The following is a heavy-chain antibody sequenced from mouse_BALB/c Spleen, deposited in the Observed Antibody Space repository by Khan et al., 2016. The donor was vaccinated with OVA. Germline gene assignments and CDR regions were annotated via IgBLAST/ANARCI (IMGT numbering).Heavy chain of an antibody. J-gene: IGHJ2*02. CDR3: ARDYRGDFDY. V-gene: IGHV3-2*02. CDR2: ISYSGNT. CDR1: GYSITSDYA. Sequence: EVQLQESGPGLVKPSQSLSLTCTVTGYSITSDYAWNWIRQFPGNKLEWMGFISYSGNTKYNPSLKSRFSITRDTSKNQFFLQLNSVTAEDTATYYCARDYRGDFDYWGQGTSLTVSS. D-gene: IGHD2-14*01.